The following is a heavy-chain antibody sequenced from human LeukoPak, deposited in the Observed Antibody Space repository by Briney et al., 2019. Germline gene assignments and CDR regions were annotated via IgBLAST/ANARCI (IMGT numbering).Heavy chain of an antibody. CDR3: AKGRETYFDY. CDR2: ISYDGSNK. D-gene: IGHD1-26*01. V-gene: IGHV3-30*18. CDR1: GFTFSSYG. Sequence: GRSLRLSCAASGFTFSSYGMHWVRQAPGKGLEWVAVISYDGSNKYYADSVKGRFTISRDNSKNTLYLQMNSLRAEDTAVYYCAKGRETYFDYWGQGTLVTVSS. J-gene: IGHJ4*02.